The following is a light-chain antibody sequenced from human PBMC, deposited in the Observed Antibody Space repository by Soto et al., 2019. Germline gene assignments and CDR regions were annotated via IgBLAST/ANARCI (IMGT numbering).Light chain of an antibody. CDR1: SSDVGGYNY. Sequence: QSVLTQPASVSGSPGQSITISCTGTSSDVGGYNYVSWYQQYPGKAPELVIFEVSSRPSWVSNRFSGSKSGDTASLTISGLQAEDEADYYCSSYTSSSTLHVFGTGTKVTVL. CDR3: SSYTSSSTLHV. CDR2: EVS. J-gene: IGLJ1*01. V-gene: IGLV2-14*01.